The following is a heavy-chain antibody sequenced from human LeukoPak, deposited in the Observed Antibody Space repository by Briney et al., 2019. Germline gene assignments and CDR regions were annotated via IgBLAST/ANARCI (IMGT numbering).Heavy chain of an antibody. CDR2: IFYSGRT. Sequence: SETLSLTCSVSGGSISSSSYYWGWIRQPPGKGLEWIGNIFYSGRTYYNPSLKSRVTISVDTSKNQFSLKLSSVTAADTAVYYCARPFSGSYSDAFDLWGQGTMVTVSS. CDR3: ARPFSGSYSDAFDL. V-gene: IGHV4-39*07. J-gene: IGHJ3*01. D-gene: IGHD1-26*01. CDR1: GGSISSSSYY.